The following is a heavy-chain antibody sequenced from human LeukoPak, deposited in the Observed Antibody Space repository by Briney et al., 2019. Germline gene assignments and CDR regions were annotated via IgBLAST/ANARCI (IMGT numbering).Heavy chain of an antibody. Sequence: GGTLRLSYAASGFTFSSYGMSWVRQAPGKGLEWVSAISGSGGSTYYADSVKGRFTISRDNSKNTLYLQMNSLRAEDTAVYYCAKDEEGGATPYYFDYWGQGTLVTVSS. CDR1: GFTFSSYG. CDR3: AKDEEGGATPYYFDY. J-gene: IGHJ4*02. D-gene: IGHD1-26*01. V-gene: IGHV3-23*01. CDR2: ISGSGGST.